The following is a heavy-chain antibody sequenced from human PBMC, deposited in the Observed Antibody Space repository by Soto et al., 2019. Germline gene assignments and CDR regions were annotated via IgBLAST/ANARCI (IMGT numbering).Heavy chain of an antibody. CDR1: GGRLSGDA. CDR2: IIPIFGTA. V-gene: IGHV1-69*13. D-gene: IGHD5-12*01. CDR3: ARVPKMATFLYYFDY. Sequence: LVKGACKGAGGRLSGDASSWGRQTKGQGLEWMGGIIPIFGTANYAQKFQGRVTITADESTSTAYMELSSLRSEDTAVYYCARVPKMATFLYYFDYRGQGTLVTVPS. J-gene: IGHJ4*02.